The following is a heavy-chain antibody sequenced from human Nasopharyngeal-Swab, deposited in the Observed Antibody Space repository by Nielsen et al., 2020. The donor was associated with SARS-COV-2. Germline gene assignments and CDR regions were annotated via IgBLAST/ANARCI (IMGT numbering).Heavy chain of an antibody. Sequence: SETLSLTCAVYGGSFSGYYWSWIRQPPGKGLEGIGEINHSGSTNYNPSLKSRVTISVDTSKNQFSLKLSSVTAADTAVYYCARGRGYWGQGTLVTVSS. CDR1: GGSFSGYY. V-gene: IGHV4-34*01. CDR3: ARGRGY. CDR2: INHSGST. J-gene: IGHJ4*02.